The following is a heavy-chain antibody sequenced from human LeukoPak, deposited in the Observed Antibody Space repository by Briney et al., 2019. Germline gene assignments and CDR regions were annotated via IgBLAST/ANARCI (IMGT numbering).Heavy chain of an antibody. CDR2: ISYDGSNK. CDR1: GFTFSSYG. Sequence: GGSLRLSCAASGFTFSSYGMHWVRQAPGKGLEWVAVISYDGSNKYYADSVKGRFTISRDNSKNTLYLQMYSLRAEDTAVYYCAKDLNLQWTLDYWGQGTLVTVSS. J-gene: IGHJ4*02. D-gene: IGHD4-11*01. CDR3: AKDLNLQWTLDY. V-gene: IGHV3-30*18.